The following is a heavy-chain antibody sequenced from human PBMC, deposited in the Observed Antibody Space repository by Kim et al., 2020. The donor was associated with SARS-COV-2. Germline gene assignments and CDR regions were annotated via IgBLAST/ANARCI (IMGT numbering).Heavy chain of an antibody. V-gene: IGHV1-2*04. CDR3: AGDGGSYLFDY. J-gene: IGHJ4*02. Sequence: TNYAQKFQGWVTMTSDTSISTAYMELSRLRSDDTAVYYCAGDGGSYLFDYWGQGTLVTVSS. D-gene: IGHD1-26*01. CDR2: T.